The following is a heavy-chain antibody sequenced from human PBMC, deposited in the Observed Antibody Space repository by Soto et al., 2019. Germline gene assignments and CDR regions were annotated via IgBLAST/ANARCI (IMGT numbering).Heavy chain of an antibody. CDR3: ARAVVVPAAHFDY. CDR2: IYHSGST. J-gene: IGHJ4*02. V-gene: IGHV4-4*02. CDR1: GGSISSSNW. D-gene: IGHD2-2*01. Sequence: SSETLSLTCAVSGGSISSSNWWSWVRQPPGKGLEWIGEIYHSGSTNYNSSLKSRVTISVDKSKNQFSLKLSSVTAADTAVYYCARAVVVPAAHFDYWGQGTLVTVSS.